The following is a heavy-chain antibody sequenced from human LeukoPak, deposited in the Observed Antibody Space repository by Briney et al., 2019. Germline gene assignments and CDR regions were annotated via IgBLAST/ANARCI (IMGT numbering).Heavy chain of an antibody. D-gene: IGHD3-16*01. CDR2: IYYSGST. Sequence: SETLSLTCTVSGGSISSSSYYWGWIRQPPGKGLEWIGSIYYSGSTYYNPSLKSRVTISVDTSKNQFSLKLSSVTAADTAVYYCARQLKGDYYYYYYMDVWGKGTTVTISS. V-gene: IGHV4-39*01. J-gene: IGHJ6*03. CDR1: GGSISSSSYY. CDR3: ARQLKGDYYYYYYMDV.